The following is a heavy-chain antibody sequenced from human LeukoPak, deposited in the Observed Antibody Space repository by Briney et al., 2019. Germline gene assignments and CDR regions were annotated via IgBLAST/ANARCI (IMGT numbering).Heavy chain of an antibody. CDR2: IYYSGST. CDR3: ARDRTYNWII. Sequence: SETLSLTCTVSGGSISSYYWSWIRQPPGKGLEWIGYIYYSGSTNYNPSLKSRVTISVDTSKIQFSLKLSSVTAADTAVYYCARDRTYNWIIWGQGTLVTVSS. CDR1: GGSISSYY. D-gene: IGHD1-20*01. V-gene: IGHV4-59*01. J-gene: IGHJ4*02.